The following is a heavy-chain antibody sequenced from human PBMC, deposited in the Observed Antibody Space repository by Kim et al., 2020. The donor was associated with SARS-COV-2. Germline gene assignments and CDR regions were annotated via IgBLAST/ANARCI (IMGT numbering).Heavy chain of an antibody. D-gene: IGHD1-26*01. CDR1: GGSMNDFF. J-gene: IGHJ4*02. CDR2: IYSSGRT. V-gene: IGHV4-59*01. Sequence: SETLSLTCTVSGGSMNDFFWSWIRQPPGKGLEWIGAIYSSGRTNYKPSLKSRVTISLDMSKNQLSLKIRSVTAADTAVYYCAREELRFSGSFHFDSWGPGTLVTASS. CDR3: AREELRFSGSFHFDS.